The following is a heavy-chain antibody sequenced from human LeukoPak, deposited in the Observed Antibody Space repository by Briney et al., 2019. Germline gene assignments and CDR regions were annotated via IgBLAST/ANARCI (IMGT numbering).Heavy chain of an antibody. Sequence: QPGGSLRLSCAASGFTFSSYAMHWVRQAPGKGLEWVAIISYDGSLKYYADSVKGRFTISRDNAKNTLYLQMSSLRTEDTAVYYCAKDHGYTSSWLFNWFDPWGQGTLVTVSS. CDR2: ISYDGSLK. D-gene: IGHD6-13*01. J-gene: IGHJ5*02. V-gene: IGHV3-30-3*01. CDR1: GFTFSSYA. CDR3: AKDHGYTSSWLFNWFDP.